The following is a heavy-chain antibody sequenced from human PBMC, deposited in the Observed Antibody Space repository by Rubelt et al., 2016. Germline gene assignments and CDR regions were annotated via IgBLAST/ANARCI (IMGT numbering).Heavy chain of an antibody. V-gene: IGHV4-34*01. J-gene: IGHJ4*02. D-gene: IGHD6-19*01. Sequence: QVQLQQWGAGLLQPSETLSLSCAVYGGSLRDYYWNWIRQAPGKGLEWIGEVNPGGSTNYKPSLKSRVTISVDTSKKQLSLSLTAVTAADTAMYYCARLWSKQWPFDYWGQGTLVTVSS. CDR1: GGSLRDYY. CDR2: VNPGGST. CDR3: ARLWSKQWPFDY.